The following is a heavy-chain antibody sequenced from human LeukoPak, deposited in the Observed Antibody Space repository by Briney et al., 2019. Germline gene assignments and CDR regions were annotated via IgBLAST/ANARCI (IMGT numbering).Heavy chain of an antibody. CDR2: IIGSGRTT. CDR3: AKKEGDTYFSWYMDV. J-gene: IGHJ6*03. Sequence: GGSLRLSCAASGFTFSSYAMSWVRQAPGKGLEWVSGIIGSGRTTFYADSVKGRFTISRDNSKNTLYLQMNSLRAEGTAIYYCAKKEGDTYFSWYMDVWGKGTTVTVSS. CDR1: GFTFSSYA. V-gene: IGHV3-23*01. D-gene: IGHD2-21*01.